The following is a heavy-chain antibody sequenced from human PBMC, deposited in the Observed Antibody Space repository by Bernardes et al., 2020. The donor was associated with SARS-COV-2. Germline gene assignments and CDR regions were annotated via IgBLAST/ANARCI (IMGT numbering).Heavy chain of an antibody. CDR3: ATTTAMRIAVAGTFGWFDP. V-gene: IGHV1-24*01. CDR2: FDPEDGET. CDR1: GYTLTELS. Sequence: ASVKVSCKVSGYTLTELSMHWVRQAPGKGLEWMGGFDPEDGETIYAQKFQGRVTMTEDTSTDTAYMELSSLRSEDTAVYYCATTTAMRIAVAGTFGWFDPWGQGTLVTVSS. J-gene: IGHJ5*02. D-gene: IGHD6-19*01.